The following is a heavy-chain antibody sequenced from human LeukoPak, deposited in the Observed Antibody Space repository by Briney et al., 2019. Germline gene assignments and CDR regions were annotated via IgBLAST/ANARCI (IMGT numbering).Heavy chain of an antibody. V-gene: IGHV4-59*01. Sequence: SGTLSLSCTVSGVSLSSFHWSWIRQPPGEGLEWIGYISHSGTNYNPSLKSRVALSTDTSMNQFSLRLRSVTDADAAVYCCARALGYDYWSGYYTFDYWGQGILVTVSS. CDR1: GVSLSSFH. CDR2: ISHSGT. J-gene: IGHJ4*02. D-gene: IGHD3-3*01. CDR3: ARALGYDYWSGYYTFDY.